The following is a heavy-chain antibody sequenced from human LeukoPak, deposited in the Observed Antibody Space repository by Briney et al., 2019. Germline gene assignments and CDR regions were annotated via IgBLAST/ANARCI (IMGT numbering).Heavy chain of an antibody. V-gene: IGHV3-74*01. Sequence: PGGSLRLSCAASGFSFRSYWMHWVRQVPGEGLVWVARINIEGTIISYADSVKGRFTISRDNAKNTLYLQMNSLRVVDTAVYYCVRALGDAWGQGTLVTVSS. CDR1: GFSFRSYW. CDR2: INIEGTII. J-gene: IGHJ5*02. CDR3: VRALGDA. D-gene: IGHD7-27*01.